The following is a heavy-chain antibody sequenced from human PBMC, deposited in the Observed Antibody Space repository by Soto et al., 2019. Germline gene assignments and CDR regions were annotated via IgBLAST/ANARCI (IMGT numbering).Heavy chain of an antibody. CDR1: GYTFTSYV. J-gene: IGHJ4*02. D-gene: IGHD2-8*02. CDR3: ARRVVYSEGEFDY. V-gene: IGHV1-8*01. CDR2: MNPNSGNT. Sequence: ASVKVSCKASGYTFTSYVISWVRQATGQGLEWMGWMNPNSGNTGYAQKCQGRVTMTSNTSISTAYIDLSSLRSEDTAAYYCARRVVYSEGEFDYRRQGTLDTV.